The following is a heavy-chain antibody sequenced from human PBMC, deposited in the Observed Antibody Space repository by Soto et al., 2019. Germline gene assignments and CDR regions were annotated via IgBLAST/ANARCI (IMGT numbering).Heavy chain of an antibody. CDR1: GFTFSSYA. D-gene: IGHD4-17*01. J-gene: IGHJ2*01. CDR2: FSGSGGST. Sequence: EVQLLESGGGLVQPGGSLRLSCAASGFTFSSYAMNWVRQAPGKGLEWVSVFSGSGGSTYYADAVKGRFTISRDISKNTLYLQMNSLRAEDTAVYYCAKRTVGWYFDLWGRGTLVTVSS. V-gene: IGHV3-23*01. CDR3: AKRTVGWYFDL.